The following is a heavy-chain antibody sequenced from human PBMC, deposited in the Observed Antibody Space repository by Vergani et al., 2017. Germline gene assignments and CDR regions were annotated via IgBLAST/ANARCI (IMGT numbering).Heavy chain of an antibody. CDR3: AGQSASYYGMDV. J-gene: IGHJ6*02. CDR2: IYYSVST. V-gene: IGHV4-59*01. D-gene: IGHD6-19*01. CDR1: GGSISTYY. Sequence: QVQLQESGPGLVKPSETLSLTCSVSGGSISTYYWSWIRQPPGKGLEWIGYIYYSVSTNYNPSLKSRVTISVDTSKNQFSLKLTSVTAADTAVYYCAGQSASYYGMDVWGQGTTVTVSS.